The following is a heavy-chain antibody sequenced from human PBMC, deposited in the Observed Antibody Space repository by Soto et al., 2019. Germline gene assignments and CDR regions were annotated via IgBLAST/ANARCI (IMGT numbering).Heavy chain of an antibody. Sequence: SQTLSLPCPIPGYIVSSNSAPWYWIRQSPSRGLEWLGRTYYRSKWLNNYVLSVKSRITVNPVTSKDQFSHQQNSVPPDETAVYYCSRADQEFDYWGQGTLVTVSS. D-gene: IGHD2-2*01. CDR2: TYYRSKWLN. CDR3: SRADQEFDY. CDR1: GYIVSSNSAP. V-gene: IGHV6-1*01. J-gene: IGHJ4*02.